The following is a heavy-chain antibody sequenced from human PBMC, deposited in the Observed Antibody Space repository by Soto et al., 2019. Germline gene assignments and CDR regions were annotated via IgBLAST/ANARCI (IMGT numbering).Heavy chain of an antibody. J-gene: IGHJ5*02. CDR2: IYHSGST. Sequence: QVQLQESGPGLVKPSGTLSLTCAVSGGSISSSNWWSWVRQPPGKGLECIGEIYHSGSTNYNPSLKSRVTISVDKSKNQFSLKLISVTAADTAVYYCAYAPSVATNWCDPWGQGTLVTVSS. V-gene: IGHV4-4*02. CDR3: AYAPSVATNWCDP. D-gene: IGHD2-15*01. CDR1: GGSISSSNW.